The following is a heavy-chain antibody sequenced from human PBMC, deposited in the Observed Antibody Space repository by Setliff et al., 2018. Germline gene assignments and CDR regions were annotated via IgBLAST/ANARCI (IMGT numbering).Heavy chain of an antibody. D-gene: IGHD3-10*01. V-gene: IGHV4-4*08. CDR3: ARSLSSGSYWNSRPFYSDY. Sequence: SETLSLTCSVSGASISSYYWSWIRQPPGKGLEWIGYIYTSGTTKYSPSLKSRVTISRDTSKNQLSLELTSVTAADTAVYYCARSLSSGSYWNSRPFYSDYWGQGTLVTVSS. CDR2: IYTSGTT. J-gene: IGHJ4*02. CDR1: GASISSYY.